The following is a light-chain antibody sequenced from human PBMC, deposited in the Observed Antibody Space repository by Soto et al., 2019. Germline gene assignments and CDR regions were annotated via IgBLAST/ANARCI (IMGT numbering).Light chain of an antibody. V-gene: IGKV1-5*01. CDR1: QSIRHY. CDR3: QHHNSYSQT. CDR2: GAS. J-gene: IGKJ1*01. Sequence: DIQMTQSPPTLSASVGDRVTITCRASQSIRHYLAWYQQMPGKAPKLLIYGASTLQRGVPSRFRGSGSGTEFTLTISSLQPDDFGTYFCQHHNSYSQTFGQGTKVEIK.